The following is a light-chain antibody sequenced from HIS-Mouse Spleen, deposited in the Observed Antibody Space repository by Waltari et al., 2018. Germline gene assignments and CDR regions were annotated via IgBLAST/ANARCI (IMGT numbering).Light chain of an antibody. V-gene: IGLV2-23*01. CDR3: CSYAGSSTWV. J-gene: IGLJ3*02. CDR1: SSDVGSYTL. CDR2: EGS. Sequence: QSALTQPASVSGSPGQSITISCTGPSSDVGSYTLVPWYQQHPGKAPQLMIYEGSKRPSGVSNRFSGSKSGNTASLTISGLQAEDEADYYCCSYAGSSTWVFGGGTKLTVL.